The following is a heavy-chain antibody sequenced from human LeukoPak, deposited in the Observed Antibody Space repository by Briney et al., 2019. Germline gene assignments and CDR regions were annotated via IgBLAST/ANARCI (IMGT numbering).Heavy chain of an antibody. CDR2: INPNSGGT. D-gene: IGHD3-10*01. V-gene: IGHV1-2*02. Sequence: ASVKVSCKASGYTFTGYYMHWVRQAPGQGLEWMGWINPNSGGTNYAQKFQGRVTMTRDTSISTAYMELSRLRSDDTAVYYCVRDRKEIWFGESLNFDIWGQGTMVTVSS. J-gene: IGHJ3*02. CDR1: GYTFTGYY. CDR3: VRDRKEIWFGESLNFDI.